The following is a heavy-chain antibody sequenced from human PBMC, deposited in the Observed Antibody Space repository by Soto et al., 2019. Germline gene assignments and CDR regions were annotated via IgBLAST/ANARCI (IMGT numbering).Heavy chain of an antibody. CDR2: SRNKDNSYTT. CDR3: ARVGIATLGWSFDY. Sequence: EVQLVESGGGLVQPGGSLRLSCAASGFTFSDHSMAWVRQAPGKGLEWVGRSRNKDNSYTTEYAASVKGRFTISRYDSMNSLNLQMNSLKSEETAVYYCARVGIATLGWSFDYWGQGTLVTVSS. J-gene: IGHJ4*02. CDR1: GFTFSDHS. V-gene: IGHV3-72*01. D-gene: IGHD7-27*01.